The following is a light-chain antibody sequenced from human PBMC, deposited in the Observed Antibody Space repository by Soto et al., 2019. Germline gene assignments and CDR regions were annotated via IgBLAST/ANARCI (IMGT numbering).Light chain of an antibody. CDR1: QSISTW. CDR3: QQYDRFPYT. V-gene: IGKV1-5*03. CDR2: KAS. Sequence: DIQMTQSPSTLSASVGDTVTITCRASQSISTWLAWYQQKPGQAPKLLIHKASTLESGVPSRFSGSGSGTEFTLNISSRQPEDCATFYCQQYDRFPYTFGQGTKLEIK. J-gene: IGKJ2*01.